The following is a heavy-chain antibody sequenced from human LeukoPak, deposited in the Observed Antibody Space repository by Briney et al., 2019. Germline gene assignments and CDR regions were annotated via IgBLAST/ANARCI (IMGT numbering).Heavy chain of an antibody. J-gene: IGHJ4*02. Sequence: SETLSLTCTVSGGSIADYYWSWIRQFPGKGLEWIGYISYRGSTSYNPSLNSRVSISLDTSKNQLSLRLNSVTAADTAVYYCARQREMTTIFTALGYWGQGTLVTVSS. V-gene: IGHV4-59*12. D-gene: IGHD5-24*01. CDR2: ISYRGST. CDR3: ARQREMTTIFTALGY. CDR1: GGSIADYY.